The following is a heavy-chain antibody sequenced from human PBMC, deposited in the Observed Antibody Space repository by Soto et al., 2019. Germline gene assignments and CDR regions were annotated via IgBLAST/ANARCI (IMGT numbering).Heavy chain of an antibody. CDR2: IYHSGST. Sequence: AAETLASTFAVSGGSISSCGYSWSWIRQPPVKVLEWIGYIYHSGSTYYNPSLKSRVTISVDRSKNQFSLKLSSVTAADTAVYYCARGTSGEYNGYDSRFLMAYYGMKVWGQGTTVTVSS. V-gene: IGHV4-30-2*01. CDR1: GGSISSCGYS. CDR3: ARGTSGEYNGYDSRFLMAYYGMKV. D-gene: IGHD5-12*01. J-gene: IGHJ6*02.